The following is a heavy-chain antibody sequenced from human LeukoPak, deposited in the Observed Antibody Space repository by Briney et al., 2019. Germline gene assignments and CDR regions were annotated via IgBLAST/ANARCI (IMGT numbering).Heavy chain of an antibody. CDR3: AKGYRGNYGY. J-gene: IGHJ4*02. D-gene: IGHD1-26*01. CDR1: GFTFSSYA. V-gene: IGHV3-23*01. Sequence: GGSLRLSCAASGFTFSSYAMTWVRQAPGKGLEWVSAINDRGGDTYYADSVKGRFTISRDNSKNTLYLQMNSLRAEDMAVYYCAKGYRGNYGYWGQGTLVTVSS. CDR2: INDRGGDT.